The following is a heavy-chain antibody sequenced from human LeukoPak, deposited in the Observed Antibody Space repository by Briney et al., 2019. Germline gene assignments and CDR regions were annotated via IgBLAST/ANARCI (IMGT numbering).Heavy chain of an antibody. J-gene: IGHJ6*02. Sequence: SLRLSCCGYGFSFGDHAMSWVRQAPGPRRKCVGCIRSKDYRGTTEYAASVKGRFTISRDDSTSIAYLQMNSLRIEDTAVYYCARGPIQLWIHNAMDVWGQGTTVTVSS. CDR3: ARGPIQLWIHNAMDV. V-gene: IGHV3-49*04. CDR1: GFSFGDHA. CDR2: IRSKDYRGTT. D-gene: IGHD5-18*01.